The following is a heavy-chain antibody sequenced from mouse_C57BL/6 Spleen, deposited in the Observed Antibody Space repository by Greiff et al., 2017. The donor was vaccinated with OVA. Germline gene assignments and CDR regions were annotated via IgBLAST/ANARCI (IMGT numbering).Heavy chain of an antibody. D-gene: IGHD1-1*01. Sequence: QVQLQQPGAELVRPGSSVKPSCKASGYTFTSYWMHWVKQRPIQGLEWIGNIDPSDSETHYNQKFKDKATLTVDKSSSTACMQLSSLTSEDSAVYDGSSYGSSDFDYWGQGTTLTVSS. J-gene: IGHJ2*01. V-gene: IGHV1-52*01. CDR3: SSYGSSDFDY. CDR1: GYTFTSYW. CDR2: IDPSDSET.